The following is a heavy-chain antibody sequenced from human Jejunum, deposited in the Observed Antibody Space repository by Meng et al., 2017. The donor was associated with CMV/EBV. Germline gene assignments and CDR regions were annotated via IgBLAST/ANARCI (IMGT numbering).Heavy chain of an antibody. J-gene: IGHJ6*01. Sequence: TFSAYPMSWVRQAPGKGLEWVSMIYSNGIDTYYADSVKGRFITSRDNSKNMLYLQINSLRAEDTAVYYCAKYAKGVRSGNIYAMDVWGQGTMVTVSS. D-gene: IGHD2-8*01. CDR3: AKYAKGVRSGNIYAMDV. CDR2: IYSNGIDT. V-gene: IGHV3-23*03. CDR1: TFSAYP.